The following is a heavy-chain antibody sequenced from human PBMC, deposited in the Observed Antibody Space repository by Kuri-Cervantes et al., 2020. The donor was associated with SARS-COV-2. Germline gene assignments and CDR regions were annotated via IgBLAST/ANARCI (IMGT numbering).Heavy chain of an antibody. CDR3: ARVNYYGSGSYYNEGFDP. J-gene: IGHJ5*02. CDR1: GDSISPYY. D-gene: IGHD3-10*01. CDR2: IYYSGTT. Sequence: SETLSLTCTVSGDSISPYYWSWIRQSPGRGLEWIGYIYYSGTTYYNPSLKSRVTISIDTSKNQFSLKLSSVTAADTAVYYCARVNYYGSGSYYNEGFDPWGQGTLVTVSS. V-gene: IGHV4-59*08.